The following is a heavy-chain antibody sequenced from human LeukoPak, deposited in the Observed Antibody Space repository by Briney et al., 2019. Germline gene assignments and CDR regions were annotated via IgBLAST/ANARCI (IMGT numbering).Heavy chain of an antibody. CDR1: GYTFTSYG. V-gene: IGHV1-18*01. D-gene: IGHD2-2*01. Sequence: ASVKVSCKASGYTFTSYGISWVRQAPGQGLEWMGWISAYNGNTNYARKLQGRVTMTTDTSTSTAYMELRSLRSDDTAVYYCARDGIVVVPAPPKGFDPWGQGTLVTVSS. J-gene: IGHJ5*02. CDR2: ISAYNGNT. CDR3: ARDGIVVVPAPPKGFDP.